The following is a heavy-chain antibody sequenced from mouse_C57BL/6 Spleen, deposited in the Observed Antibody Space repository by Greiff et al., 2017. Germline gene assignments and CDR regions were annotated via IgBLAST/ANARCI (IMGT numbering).Heavy chain of an antibody. J-gene: IGHJ3*01. CDR3: AQTAQAWFAY. V-gene: IGHV1-69*01. Sequence: QVQLQQPGAELVMPGASVKLSCKASGYTFPSYWMHWVKQRPGQGLGWIGEIDPSDSYTNYNQKFKGKSTLTVDKSSSTAYMQLSSLTSEDSAVYYCAQTAQAWFAYWGQGTLVTVSA. CDR1: GYTFPSYW. CDR2: IDPSDSYT. D-gene: IGHD3-2*02.